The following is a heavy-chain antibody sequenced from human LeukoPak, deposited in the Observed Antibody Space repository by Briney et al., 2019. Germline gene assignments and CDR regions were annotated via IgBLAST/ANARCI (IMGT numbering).Heavy chain of an antibody. J-gene: IGHJ4*02. Sequence: PSETLSLTCTVSGGSISSSSYYWGWIRQPPGKGLEWIGSIYYSGSTYYNPSLKSRVTISVDTSKNQFSLKLSSVTAADTAVYYCASRSGSLDYWGQGTLVTVSS. CDR3: ASRSGSLDY. V-gene: IGHV4-39*07. CDR1: GGSISSSSYY. D-gene: IGHD1-26*01. CDR2: IYYSGST.